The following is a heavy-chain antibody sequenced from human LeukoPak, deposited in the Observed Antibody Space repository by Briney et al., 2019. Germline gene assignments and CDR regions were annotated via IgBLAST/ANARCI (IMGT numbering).Heavy chain of an antibody. CDR2: IRYDGSNK. D-gene: IGHD1-26*01. CDR3: AKGFGSYYSSGVFMAY. Sequence: GGSLRLSCVASGFTFTGHSMHWVRQAPGKGLEWVAFIRYDGSNKYYADSVKGRFTISRDNSKKTLYLQMNSLRAEDTAVYYCAKGFGSYYSSGVFMAYWGQGTLVTVSS. V-gene: IGHV3-30*02. CDR1: GFTFTGHS. J-gene: IGHJ4*02.